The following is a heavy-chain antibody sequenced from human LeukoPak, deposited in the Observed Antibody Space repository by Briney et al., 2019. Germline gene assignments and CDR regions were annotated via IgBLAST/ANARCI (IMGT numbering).Heavy chain of an antibody. Sequence: ASVKVSCKASGYTLTSYGISWVRQAPGQGLEWMGWISAYNGNTNYAQKLQGRVTMTTDTSTSTAYMELRSLRSDDTAVYYCARGGYYYDSSGYYYGRFGYYYYYMDVWGKGTTVTVSS. CDR3: ARGGYYYDSSGYYYGRFGYYYYYMDV. J-gene: IGHJ6*03. CDR1: GYTLTSYG. CDR2: ISAYNGNT. D-gene: IGHD3-22*01. V-gene: IGHV1-18*01.